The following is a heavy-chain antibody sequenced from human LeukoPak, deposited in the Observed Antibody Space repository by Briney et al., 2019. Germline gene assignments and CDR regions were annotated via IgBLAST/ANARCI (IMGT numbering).Heavy chain of an antibody. CDR3: ARSLRYSSSWSY. CDR2: INHSGST. J-gene: IGHJ4*02. CDR1: GGSFSGYY. Sequence: SETLSLTCAVYGGSFSGYYWSWIRQPPGKGLEWIGEINHSGSTNYNPSLKSRVTISVDTSKNQFSLKLSSVTAADTAAYYCARSLRYSSSWSYWGQGTLVTVSS. V-gene: IGHV4-34*01. D-gene: IGHD6-13*01.